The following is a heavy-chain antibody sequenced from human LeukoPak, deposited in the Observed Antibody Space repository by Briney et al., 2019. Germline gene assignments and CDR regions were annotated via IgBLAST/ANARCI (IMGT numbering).Heavy chain of an antibody. D-gene: IGHD5-12*01. J-gene: IGHJ4*02. V-gene: IGHV3-48*03. Sequence: GGSLRLSCAASGFTFSSYEMNWVRQAPGKGLEWISYISSSDRTIYYADSVKGRFTISRDNAKNSLYLQMNSLRAEDTAVYYCARNSLIVASPKAFDYWGQGTLVTVSS. CDR3: ARNSLIVASPKAFDY. CDR1: GFTFSSYE. CDR2: ISSSDRTI.